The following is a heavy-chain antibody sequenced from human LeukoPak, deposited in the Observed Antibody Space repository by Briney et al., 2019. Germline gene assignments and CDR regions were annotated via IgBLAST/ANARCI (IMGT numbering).Heavy chain of an antibody. CDR3: AKVPYCSGGSCYSVSYYFDY. CDR2: ITSSGNTT. D-gene: IGHD2-15*01. V-gene: IGHV3-23*01. CDR1: GFTFSFYA. Sequence: GGSLRLSCAASGFTFSFYAMSWVRQAPGKGLEWVAGITSSGNTTYYADPVKGRFTISRDNSKNTLYLQMNSLRAEDTAVYYCAKVPYCSGGSCYSVSYYFDYWGQGTLVTVSS. J-gene: IGHJ4*02.